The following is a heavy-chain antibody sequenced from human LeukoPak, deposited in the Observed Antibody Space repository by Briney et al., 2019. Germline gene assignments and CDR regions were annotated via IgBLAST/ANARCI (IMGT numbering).Heavy chain of an antibody. D-gene: IGHD5-12*01. Sequence: SETLSLTCAVYGGSFSGYYWSWIRQPPGKGLEWIGEINHSGSTSYNPSLKSRVTISVDTSKNQFSLKLSSVTAADTAVYYCARGLGEMATITGYYFDYWGQGTLVTVSS. V-gene: IGHV4-34*01. J-gene: IGHJ4*02. CDR1: GGSFSGYY. CDR3: ARGLGEMATITGYYFDY. CDR2: INHSGST.